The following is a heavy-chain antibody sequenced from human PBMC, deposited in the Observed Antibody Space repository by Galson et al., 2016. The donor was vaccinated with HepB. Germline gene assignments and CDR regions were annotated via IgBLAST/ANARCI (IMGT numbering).Heavy chain of an antibody. J-gene: IGHJ4*02. D-gene: IGHD1-26*01. CDR1: GDSISNNYW. Sequence: SETLSLTCTVSGDSISNNYWWSWVRQSPEKGFEWLGEIYQTGTANYNPSFTRRATISVDTSKNRISLRLDSVTAADTAVYYCARGTLGTTATMAFDYWGQGTLVSVSS. CDR2: IYQTGTA. V-gene: IGHV4-4*02. CDR3: ARGTLGTTATMAFDY.